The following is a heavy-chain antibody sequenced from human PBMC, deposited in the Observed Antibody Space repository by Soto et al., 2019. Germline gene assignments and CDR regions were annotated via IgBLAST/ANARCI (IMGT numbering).Heavy chain of an antibody. V-gene: IGHV3-23*01. CDR2: ISGSDGRT. D-gene: IGHD3-10*01. CDR3: AKDLLHGSGSYRKNFDY. J-gene: IGHJ4*02. CDR1: GFSFSSYA. Sequence: GGSLRLSCAASGFSFSSYAMNWVRQAPGKGLEWVSSISGSDGRTYYADSVKGRFTISRDNSKNTLYLQMNSLRAEDTAIYYCAKDLLHGSGSYRKNFDYWGQGTLVTVSS.